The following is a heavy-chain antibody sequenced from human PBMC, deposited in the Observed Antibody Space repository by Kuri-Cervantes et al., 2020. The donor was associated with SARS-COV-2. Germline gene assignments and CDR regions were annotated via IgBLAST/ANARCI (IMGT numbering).Heavy chain of an antibody. CDR2: INHSGSN. Sequence: SQTLSLTCAVYGGSFSGYYWSWIRQPPGKGLGWIGEINHSGSNNYNPSLKSRVTISVDTSKNQFSLKLSSVTAADTAVYYCARSRRVWFDPWGQGTLVTVSS. CDR1: GGSFSGYY. J-gene: IGHJ5*02. D-gene: IGHD1-14*01. CDR3: ARSRRVWFDP. V-gene: IGHV4-34*01.